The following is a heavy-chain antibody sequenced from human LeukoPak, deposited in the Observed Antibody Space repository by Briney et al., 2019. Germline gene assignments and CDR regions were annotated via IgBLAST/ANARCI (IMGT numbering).Heavy chain of an antibody. J-gene: IGHJ6*04. V-gene: IGHV1-2*02. CDR1: GYTFTGYY. CDR2: INPNSGGT. CDR3: ATWNSFSFWSGYPPLDV. Sequence: ASVKVSCKASGYTFTGYYMHWVRQAPGQSLEWMGWINPNSGGTNYAQKFQGRVTMTRDTSINTAYMELSRLRSDDTAVYYCATWNSFSFWSGYPPLDVWAKGTTVTAPS. D-gene: IGHD3-3*01.